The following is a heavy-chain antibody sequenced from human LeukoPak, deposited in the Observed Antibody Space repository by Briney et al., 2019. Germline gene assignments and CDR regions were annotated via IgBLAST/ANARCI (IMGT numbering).Heavy chain of an antibody. D-gene: IGHD6-13*01. Sequence: GGSPRLSRADSQDTYISDRMNWVRQAPGKGLDRASSISSSSSYIYYADSVKGRFTISSDNAKNSLYLQMNSLRAEDTAVYYCARAPRSSYSSRWYPGFDYWGQGTLVTVSS. V-gene: IGHV3-21*01. CDR2: ISSSSSYI. J-gene: IGHJ4*02. CDR3: ARAPRSSYSSRWYPGFDY. CDR1: QDTYISDR.